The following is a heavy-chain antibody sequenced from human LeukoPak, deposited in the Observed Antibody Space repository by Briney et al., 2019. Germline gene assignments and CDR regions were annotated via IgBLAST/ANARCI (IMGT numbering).Heavy chain of an antibody. J-gene: IGHJ4*02. CDR3: AMIREG. D-gene: IGHD3-22*01. Sequence: GGSLRLSCAASGFTFSNNWMHWVRQAPGKGLVWVSRINSDGRTTTYADSVKGRFTISRDNAKNTLYLQMNSLRAEDTAVYYCAMIREGWGQGTLVTVSS. V-gene: IGHV3-74*01. CDR1: GFTFSNNW. CDR2: INSDGRTT.